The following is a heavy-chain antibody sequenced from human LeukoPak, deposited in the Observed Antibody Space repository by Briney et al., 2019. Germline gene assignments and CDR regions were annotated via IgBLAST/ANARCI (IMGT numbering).Heavy chain of an antibody. CDR1: GGTFSSYA. D-gene: IGHD6-13*01. Sequence: ASVKVSCKASGGTFSSYAISWVRQAPGQGLEWMGGIIPIFGTANYAQKFQGRVTITADESTSTAYMELSSLRSEDTAVYYCARGRQWGYSSSWYPPGFDYWGQGTLVTVSS. CDR3: ARGRQWGYSSSWYPPGFDY. V-gene: IGHV1-69*13. CDR2: IIPIFGTA. J-gene: IGHJ4*02.